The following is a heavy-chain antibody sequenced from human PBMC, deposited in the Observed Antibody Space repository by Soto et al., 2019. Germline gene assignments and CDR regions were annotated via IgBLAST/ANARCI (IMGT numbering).Heavy chain of an antibody. V-gene: IGHV3-11*03. Sequence: GGSLRLSCVASGFDFSDFHISWVRQAPGKGLEWISYISSSLGHTDYAESVKGRFTISRDNAKSSVFLEMSDLRSDDTAVYYCAANWNFGLNFWGQRTMGTVSS. CDR3: AANWNFGLNF. CDR2: ISSSLGHT. D-gene: IGHD1-1*01. J-gene: IGHJ4*02. CDR1: GFDFSDFH.